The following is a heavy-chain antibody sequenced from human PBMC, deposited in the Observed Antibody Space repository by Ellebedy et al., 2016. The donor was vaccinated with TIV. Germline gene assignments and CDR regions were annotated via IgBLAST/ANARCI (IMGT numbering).Heavy chain of an antibody. J-gene: IGHJ4*02. V-gene: IGHV5-51*01. D-gene: IGHD3-22*01. Sequence: GGPLRLSXKGSGYRFTDYWIDWVRQTPGKGLEWMGIIYPGDSDTRYSPSFQGQVTISVDKSSSTAYLQWNSLKASDTAMYFCARPYYYDSSGYYSGDYWGQGTLVTVSS. CDR3: ARPYYYDSSGYYSGDY. CDR2: IYPGDSDT. CDR1: GYRFTDYW.